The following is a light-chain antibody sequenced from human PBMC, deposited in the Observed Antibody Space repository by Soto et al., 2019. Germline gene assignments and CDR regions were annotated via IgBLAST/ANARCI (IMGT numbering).Light chain of an antibody. J-gene: IGKJ2*01. CDR3: QQYGGAPLYT. Sequence: EIVLTQSPATLSLSPGERATLSCRASQAIDNSDLAWYQQKPGQAPRLLIYATSTKATDAPDKFSGSGSATDFTLTVSRLAPDDVAMYYCQQYGGAPLYTFGQGTNLEIK. CDR1: QAIDNSD. CDR2: ATS. V-gene: IGKV3-20*01.